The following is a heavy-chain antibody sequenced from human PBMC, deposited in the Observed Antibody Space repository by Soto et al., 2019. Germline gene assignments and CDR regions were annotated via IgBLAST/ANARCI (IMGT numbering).Heavy chain of an antibody. CDR1: GYTFTSYG. CDR3: AKVGVGLAAPRVWPY. J-gene: IGHJ4*01. Sequence: GASVKVSCQASGYTFTSYGISWVRQAPGQGLEWMAWINPYNGNTKYAEKFLGRVTVTTDTSTATAYMEVRSLTSDDMAVFYCAKVGVGLAAPRVWPYWGQGTPVTVSS. CDR2: INPYNGNT. D-gene: IGHD6-13*01. V-gene: IGHV1-18*03.